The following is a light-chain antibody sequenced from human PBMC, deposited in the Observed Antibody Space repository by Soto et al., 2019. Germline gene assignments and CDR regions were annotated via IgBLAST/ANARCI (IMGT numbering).Light chain of an antibody. J-gene: IGLJ2*01. CDR2: DVS. CDR1: SSDVGGYNY. V-gene: IGLV2-14*01. Sequence: QSALTQPASVSGSPGQSITISCTGTSSDVGGYNYVSWYQQHPGKAPKLLIYDVSNRPSGVSNRFSGSKSGNTASLTISGLQAEDEGEYYCSSYSSSSSVVFGGGTKVTVL. CDR3: SSYSSSSSVV.